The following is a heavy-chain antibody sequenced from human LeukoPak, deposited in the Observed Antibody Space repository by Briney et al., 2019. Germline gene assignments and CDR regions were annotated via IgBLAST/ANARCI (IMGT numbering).Heavy chain of an antibody. Sequence: SETLSLTCAVYGGSFSGYYWSWIRQPPGKGLEWIGEINHSGSTNYNPSLKSRVTISVDTSKNQFSLKLSSVTAADTAVYYCARAGYHYYMDVWGKGTTVTVSS. CDR1: GGSFSGYY. CDR3: ARAGYHYYMDV. CDR2: INHSGST. V-gene: IGHV4-34*01. J-gene: IGHJ6*03.